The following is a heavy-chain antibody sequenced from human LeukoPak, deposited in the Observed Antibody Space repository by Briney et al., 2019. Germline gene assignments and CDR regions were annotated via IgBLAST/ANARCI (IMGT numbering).Heavy chain of an antibody. J-gene: IGHJ6*03. Sequence: GGSLRLSCAASGFTFSSYNMNWVRQAPGKGLEWVSYISSSGSTIYYADSVKGRFTISRDNAKNSLYLQMNSLRAEDTAVYYCARDYYGYYYYYMDVWGKGTTVTISS. CDR2: ISSSGSTI. V-gene: IGHV3-48*04. CDR1: GFTFSSYN. CDR3: ARDYYGYYYYYMDV. D-gene: IGHD3-22*01.